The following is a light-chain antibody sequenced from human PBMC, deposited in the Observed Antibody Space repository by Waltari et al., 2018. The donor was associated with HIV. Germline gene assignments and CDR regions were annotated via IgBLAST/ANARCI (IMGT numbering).Light chain of an antibody. CDR2: SDD. CDR1: RHNIGTNT. V-gene: IGLV1-44*01. CDR3: AVWDDSLDGQPV. Sequence: QSVLTQPASASGNPGQLVTIPCSGSRHNIGTNTVSWYQQLPATAPKLLIFSDDQRPSGVPDRFSGSKSGTSASLAISGLQFEDEAVYFCAVWDDSLDGQPVFGGGTLLTV. J-gene: IGLJ7*01.